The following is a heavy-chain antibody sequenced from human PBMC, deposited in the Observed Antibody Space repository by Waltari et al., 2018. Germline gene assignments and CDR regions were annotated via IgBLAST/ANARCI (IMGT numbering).Heavy chain of an antibody. J-gene: IGHJ4*02. V-gene: IGHV3-9*01. CDR3: AKEGKYASGWAYFDY. D-gene: IGHD6-19*01. CDR1: GFIFDDYV. Sequence: EVQLVESGGGLVQPVTSLRLSCVASGFIFDDYVMHWVRQAPGKGLEWVSVINWNSGSIAYADSVKGRFIISRDNAKNSLYLQLNSLRPEDTALYYCAKEGKYASGWAYFDYWGQGTLVTVSS. CDR2: INWNSGSI.